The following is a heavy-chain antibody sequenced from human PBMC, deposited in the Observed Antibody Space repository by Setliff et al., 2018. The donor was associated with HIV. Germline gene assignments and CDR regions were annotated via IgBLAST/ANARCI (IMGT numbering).Heavy chain of an antibody. J-gene: IGHJ4*02. CDR3: AHRPLSADDFDY. V-gene: IGHV2-5*01. Sequence: SGPTLVNPTQTLTLTCTFSGFSLNTPGLGVGWIRQPPGEALERLALIYWNNDKRYNPSLGSRLSITKDTSKNLVVLVMTNMDAVDTATYYCAHRPLSADDFDYWGQGTQVTVSS. CDR1: GFSLNTPGLG. CDR2: IYWNNDK.